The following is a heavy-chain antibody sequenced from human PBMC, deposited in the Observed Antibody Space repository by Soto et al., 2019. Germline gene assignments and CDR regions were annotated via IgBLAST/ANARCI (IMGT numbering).Heavy chain of an antibody. D-gene: IGHD2-15*01. CDR3: AKSDYCSGGSCYFYYYYYMDV. CDR2: ISGSGGST. J-gene: IGHJ6*03. Sequence: GGSVRLSCAASGFTFSSYAMSWVRQAPGKGLEWVSAISGSGGSTYYADSVKGRFTISRDNSKNTLYLQMNSPRAEDTAVYYCAKSDYCSGGSCYFYYYYYMDVWGKGTTVTVSS. CDR1: GFTFSSYA. V-gene: IGHV3-23*01.